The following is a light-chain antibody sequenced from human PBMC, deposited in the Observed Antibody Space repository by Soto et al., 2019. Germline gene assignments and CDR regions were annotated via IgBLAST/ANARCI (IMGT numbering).Light chain of an antibody. CDR3: NSYTSGSTDV. V-gene: IGLV2-14*03. CDR2: DVT. CDR1: SSDVGGFNY. Sequence: QSALTQPASVSGSPGESITISCTGTSSDVGGFNYVSWYQQHPGKAPKLMVYDVTNRPSGVSYRFSGSKSGNTASLTISGLQAEDEADYYCNSYTSGSTDVFGTGTKVTVL. J-gene: IGLJ1*01.